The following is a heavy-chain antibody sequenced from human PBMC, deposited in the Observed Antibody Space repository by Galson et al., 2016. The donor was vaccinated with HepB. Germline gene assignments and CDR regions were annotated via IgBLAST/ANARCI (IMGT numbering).Heavy chain of an antibody. D-gene: IGHD3-3*01. Sequence: SLRLSCAASGFTFSSHSMHWARQAPGKGLEWVAVISHAGGNHFYADSVKGRFTISRDNSKNTLYLQMNTLRVEDTAVYYCAKDIQSDFWSGFEPDYYYGMDVWGQGTTVTVSS. V-gene: IGHV3-30-3*01. CDR1: GFTFSSHS. CDR2: ISHAGGNH. CDR3: AKDIQSDFWSGFEPDYYYGMDV. J-gene: IGHJ6*02.